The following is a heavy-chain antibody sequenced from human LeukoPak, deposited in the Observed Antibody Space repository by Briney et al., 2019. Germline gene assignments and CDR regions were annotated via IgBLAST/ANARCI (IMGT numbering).Heavy chain of an antibody. CDR1: GFAFSSYD. V-gene: IGHV3-13*04. CDR3: ARDYLVGANVEYYFDC. D-gene: IGHD1-26*01. Sequence: PGGSLRLSCAASGFAFSSYDMHWVRQATGKGLEWVSAIGTAGDTYYPDSVKGRFTISRDNSKNTLYLQMNSLRAEDTAVYFCARDYLVGANVEYYFDCWGQGTLVTVSS. CDR2: IGTAGDT. J-gene: IGHJ4*02.